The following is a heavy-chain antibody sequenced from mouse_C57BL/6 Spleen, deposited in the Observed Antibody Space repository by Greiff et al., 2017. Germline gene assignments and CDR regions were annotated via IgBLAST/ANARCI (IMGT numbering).Heavy chain of an antibody. J-gene: IGHJ3*01. Sequence: VKLQESGPELVKPGASVKISCKASGYAFSSSWMNWVKQRPGKGLEWIGRIYPGDGDTNYNGKFKGKATLTADKSYSPAYMQRSSLTSEDSAVYFCARGEGVFAYWGQGTLVTVSA. CDR3: ARGEGVFAY. V-gene: IGHV1-82*01. CDR1: GYAFSSSW. CDR2: IYPGDGDT.